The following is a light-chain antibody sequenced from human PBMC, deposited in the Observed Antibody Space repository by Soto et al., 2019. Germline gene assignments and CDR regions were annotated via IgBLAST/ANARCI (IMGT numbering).Light chain of an antibody. CDR2: STN. V-gene: IGLV8-61*01. Sequence: QTVVTQEPSISVSPGGTVTLTCGLTSGSVSTTCYPSWYQQTPGQAPRTLIYSTNIRSSGVPDRFSGSILGNKAALTITGAQSDDESDYHCMLYMGGGLVVFGGGTKLTVL. CDR3: MLYMGGGLVV. J-gene: IGLJ2*01. CDR1: SGSVSTTCY.